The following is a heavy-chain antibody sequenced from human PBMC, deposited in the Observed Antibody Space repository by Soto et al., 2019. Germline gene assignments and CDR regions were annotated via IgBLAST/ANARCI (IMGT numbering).Heavy chain of an antibody. V-gene: IGHV1-3*01. Sequence: QVQLVQSGAEVKKPGASVKVSCKASGYTFTSYAMHWVRQAPGQRLEWMGWINAGNGNTKYSQKFQGRVTITRDTSASTAYMELSSLRSEDTAVYYCARRRLHKGSFDYWGQGTLVTVSS. CDR2: INAGNGNT. CDR3: ARRRLHKGSFDY. D-gene: IGHD4-4*01. CDR1: GYTFTSYA. J-gene: IGHJ4*02.